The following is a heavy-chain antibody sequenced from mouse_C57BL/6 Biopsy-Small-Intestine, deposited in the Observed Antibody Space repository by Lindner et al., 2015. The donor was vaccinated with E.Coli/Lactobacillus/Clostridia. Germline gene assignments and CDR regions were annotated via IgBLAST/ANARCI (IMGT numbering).Heavy chain of an antibody. CDR2: INPYSGGT. D-gene: IGHD2-13*01. CDR1: GYTFTDYF. J-gene: IGHJ1*01. Sequence: SVKVSCKASGYTFTDYFMHWVRQAPGHGLEWMGWINPYSGGTNYAQKFQGRVTMTRDTSISAAWMELSRLTSDDTALCYCAKASPYGDYVMDVWGQGTTVTVSS. CDR3: AKASPYGDYVMDV. V-gene: IGHV1S29*02.